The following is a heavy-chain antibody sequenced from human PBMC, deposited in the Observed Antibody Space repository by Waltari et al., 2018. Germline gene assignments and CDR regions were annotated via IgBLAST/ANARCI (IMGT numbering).Heavy chain of an antibody. CDR3: VGWNDPINS. CDR1: GFTISRFW. D-gene: IGHD1-1*01. V-gene: IGHV3-7*01. Sequence: EAQLVQSGGGLVQPGGSLTLSCADSGFTISRFWMTWVRQAPGQGRQWGDHIGPDGSDKHYVDSVKCRFTISRDNAENSLLLQMSSLRVEDTALYYCVGWNDPINSWGQGTLVAVSS. J-gene: IGHJ4*02. CDR2: IGPDGSDK.